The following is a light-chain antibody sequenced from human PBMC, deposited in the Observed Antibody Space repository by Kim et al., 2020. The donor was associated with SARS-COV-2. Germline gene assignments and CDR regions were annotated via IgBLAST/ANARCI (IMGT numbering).Light chain of an antibody. Sequence: SASVGDRVTITCRASQSIGSWLAWYQQRPGKAPKLLIYKASSLERGFPSRFSGSGSGTEFTLTITSLQPDDFAVYYCQQYNDYQYTFGQGTKLEI. CDR3: QQYNDYQYT. CDR1: QSIGSW. V-gene: IGKV1-5*03. CDR2: KAS. J-gene: IGKJ2*01.